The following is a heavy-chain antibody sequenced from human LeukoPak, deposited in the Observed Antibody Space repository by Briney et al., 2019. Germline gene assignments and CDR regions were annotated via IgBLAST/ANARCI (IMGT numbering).Heavy chain of an antibody. CDR2: ISGSGGSA. CDR3: AKLSMVRGVTYFDY. J-gene: IGHJ4*02. CDR1: GFTFSSYA. V-gene: IGHV3-23*01. Sequence: GGSLRLSCAASGFTFSSYAMSWVRQAPGKGLEWVSGISGSGGSAYYADSVKGRFTVSRDNSENTLYLQMNSLRAKDTAVYYCAKLSMVRGVTYFDYWGQGTLVTVSS. D-gene: IGHD3-10*01.